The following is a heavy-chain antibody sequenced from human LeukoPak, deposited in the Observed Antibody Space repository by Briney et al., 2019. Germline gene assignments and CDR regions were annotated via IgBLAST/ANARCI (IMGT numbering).Heavy chain of an antibody. CDR2: INIDGSSG. J-gene: IGHJ4*02. Sequence: GVSLRLSCAASGFTVSSYYMSWVRQAPGKGLVWVSRINIDGSSGSYADSVEGRFTISRDNAKNTVYLQMNSLRAEDTAVYYYTREVSGSLYFDYWGQGTLVTVSS. CDR3: TREVSGSLYFDY. CDR1: GFTVSSYY. V-gene: IGHV3-74*01. D-gene: IGHD1-26*01.